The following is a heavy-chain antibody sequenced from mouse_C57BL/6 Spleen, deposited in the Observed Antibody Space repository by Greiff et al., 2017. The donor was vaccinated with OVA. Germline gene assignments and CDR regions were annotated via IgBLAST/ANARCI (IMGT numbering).Heavy chain of an antibody. CDR1: GYTFTSYW. V-gene: IGHV1-64*01. CDR2: IHPSSGST. J-gene: IGHJ1*03. D-gene: IGHD2-10*02. CDR3: ARRGPRLLWDFDV. Sequence: VQLQQPGAELVKPGASVKLSCKASGYTFTSYWMHWVKQRPGQGLEWIGNIHPSSGSTKYNEKFKCKATLTVDKSSSTAYMQLSSLTSEDSAVYYCARRGPRLLWDFDVWGTGTTVTVSS.